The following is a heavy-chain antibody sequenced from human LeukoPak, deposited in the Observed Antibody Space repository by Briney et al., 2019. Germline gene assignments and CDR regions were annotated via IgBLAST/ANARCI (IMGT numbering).Heavy chain of an antibody. D-gene: IGHD6-13*01. CDR3: ARVAAAGTGGVDY. V-gene: IGHV1-2*02. Sequence: GASVTVSCKASGYTFTGYYMHWVRQAPGQGLEWMGWINPNSGGTNYAQKFQGRVTMTRDTSISTAYMELSRLRSDDTAVYYCARVAAAGTGGVDYWGQGALVTVSS. CDR1: GYTFTGYY. J-gene: IGHJ4*02. CDR2: INPNSGGT.